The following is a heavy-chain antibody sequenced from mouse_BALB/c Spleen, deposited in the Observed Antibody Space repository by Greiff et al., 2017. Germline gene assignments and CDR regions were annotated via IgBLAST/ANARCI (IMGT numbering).Heavy chain of an antibody. J-gene: IGHJ3*01. CDR1: GFTFTDYY. Sequence: EVMLVESGGGLVQPGGSLRLSCATSGFTFTDYYMSWVRQPPGKALEWLGFIRNKANGYTTEYSASVKGRFTISGDNSQSILYLQMNTLRAEDSATYYCARVDFSWFAYWGQGTLVTVSA. CDR2: IRNKANGYTT. CDR3: ARVDFSWFAY. V-gene: IGHV7-3*02. D-gene: IGHD2-4*01.